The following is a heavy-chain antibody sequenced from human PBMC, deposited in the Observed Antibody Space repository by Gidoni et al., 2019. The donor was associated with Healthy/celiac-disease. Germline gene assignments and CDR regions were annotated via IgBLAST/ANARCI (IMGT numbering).Heavy chain of an antibody. CDR1: GGTFSSYA. D-gene: IGHD2-15*01. CDR2: IIPICGTA. Sequence: QVQLVQSGAEVKKPGSSVKVSCKASGGTFSSYAISWVRQAPGQGLEWMGGIIPICGTANYAQKFQGRVTITADESTSTAYMELSSLRSEDTAVYYCAREERYCRGGSCRNWFDPWGQGTLVTVSS. J-gene: IGHJ5*02. CDR3: AREERYCRGGSCRNWFDP. V-gene: IGHV1-69*01.